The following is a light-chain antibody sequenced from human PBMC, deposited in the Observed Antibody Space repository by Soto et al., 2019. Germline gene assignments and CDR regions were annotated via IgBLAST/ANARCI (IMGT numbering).Light chain of an antibody. Sequence: EIVSTQSPGTLSLSPGERATLSCRASQSVSSSYLAWYQQKPGQAPRLLIYGASSRATGIPDRFSGSGSGTDFTLTISRLEPEDFAVYYCQQYGSSPYTFGQGTKLDIK. CDR2: GAS. CDR3: QQYGSSPYT. J-gene: IGKJ2*01. CDR1: QSVSSSY. V-gene: IGKV3-20*01.